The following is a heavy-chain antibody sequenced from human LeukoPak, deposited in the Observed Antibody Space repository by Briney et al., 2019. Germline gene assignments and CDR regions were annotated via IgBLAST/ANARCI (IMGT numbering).Heavy chain of an antibody. J-gene: IGHJ4*02. Sequence: GGSLRLSCAASGFTFSSYGMPWVRQAPGKGLEWVAVIWYDGSNKYYADSVKGRFTISRDNAKNSLSLQMNSLRAEDTAVYYCARGSGITIFGVVPDYWGQGTLVTVSS. V-gene: IGHV3-33*01. CDR3: ARGSGITIFGVVPDY. CDR2: IWYDGSNK. D-gene: IGHD3-3*01. CDR1: GFTFSSYG.